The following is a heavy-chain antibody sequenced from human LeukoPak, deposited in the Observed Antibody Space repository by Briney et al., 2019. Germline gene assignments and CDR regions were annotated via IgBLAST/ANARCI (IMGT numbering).Heavy chain of an antibody. Sequence: GGSLRLSCAASGFTVSSNYMSWVRQAPGKGLEWVSVVGVSGVTTYYADSVKGRFTISRDNSKNTLYLQMNSLRAEDTAVYYCAKVSHIAVIPASYLDYWGQGTLVTVSS. CDR2: VGVSGVTT. V-gene: IGHV3-53*01. D-gene: IGHD2-15*01. CDR3: AKVSHIAVIPASYLDY. CDR1: GFTVSSNY. J-gene: IGHJ4*02.